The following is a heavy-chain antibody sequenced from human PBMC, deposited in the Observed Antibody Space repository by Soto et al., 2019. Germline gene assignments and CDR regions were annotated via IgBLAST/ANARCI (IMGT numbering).Heavy chain of an antibody. CDR2: INHSGST. J-gene: IGHJ4*01. D-gene: IGHD2-8*01. CDR1: GGSFSGYY. Sequence: SETLSLTCAVYGGSFSGYYWSWIRQPPGKGLEWIGGINHSGSTNYNPSLKSRVTTSIDTSKNQFSLKLSSVTAADTAVYYCARATRYCTNGVCSTFEYWGQGTLVTVSS. CDR3: ARATRYCTNGVCSTFEY. V-gene: IGHV4-34*01.